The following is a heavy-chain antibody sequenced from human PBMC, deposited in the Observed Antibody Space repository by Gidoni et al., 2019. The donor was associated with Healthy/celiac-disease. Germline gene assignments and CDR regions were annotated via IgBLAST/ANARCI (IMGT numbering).Heavy chain of an antibody. CDR3: AKDGYRSGWYIPLYYYYGMDV. CDR1: GFTFSSYG. J-gene: IGHJ6*02. Sequence: QVQLVESGGGVVQPGRSLRLSCAASGFTFSSYGMPWVRQAPGKGLEWVAVISYDGSNKYYADSVKGRFTISRDNSKNTLYLQMNSLRAEDTAVYYCAKDGYRSGWYIPLYYYYGMDVWGQGTTVTVSS. V-gene: IGHV3-30*18. D-gene: IGHD6-19*01. CDR2: ISYDGSNK.